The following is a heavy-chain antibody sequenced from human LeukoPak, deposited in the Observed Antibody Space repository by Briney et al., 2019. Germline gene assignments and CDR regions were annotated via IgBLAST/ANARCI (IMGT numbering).Heavy chain of an antibody. CDR3: ARTYYDFWSGSDD. D-gene: IGHD3-3*01. Sequence: SETLSLTCTVSGDSIRSYYWSWIRQPAGKGLEWIGRIFGSGNTNYNPSLKSRVTTSVDTSRNQFSLKLTSVTAADTAVYYCARTYYDFWSGSDDWGQGTLVTVSS. V-gene: IGHV4-4*07. CDR2: IFGSGNT. CDR1: GDSIRSYY. J-gene: IGHJ4*02.